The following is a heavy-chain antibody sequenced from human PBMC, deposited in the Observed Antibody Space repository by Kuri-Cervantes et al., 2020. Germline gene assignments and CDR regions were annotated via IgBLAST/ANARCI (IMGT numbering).Heavy chain of an antibody. J-gene: IGHJ5*02. CDR3: ARLQGITGSYSHWFDP. D-gene: IGHD1-26*01. CDR1: GFTFSNHA. CDR2: INRNGGST. Sequence: GGSLRLSCATSGFTFSNHAMSWVRQAPGKGLEWVSTINRNGGSTGYADSVKGRFTISRDNAKNSLYLQMNSLRAEDTALYYCARLQGITGSYSHWFDPWGQGTLVTVSS. V-gene: IGHV3-20*04.